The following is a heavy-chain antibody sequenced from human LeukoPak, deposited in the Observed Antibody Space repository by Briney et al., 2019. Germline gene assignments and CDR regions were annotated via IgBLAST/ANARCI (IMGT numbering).Heavy chain of an antibody. D-gene: IGHD6-6*01. Sequence: PGGSLRLSCAASGFTFSSYGMHWVRQAPGKGLDWVAFIRYDGGNKYYADSVKGRFTISRDNSKNTLYLQMNSLRAEDTAVYYCAKDSSSSWSRYYFDYWGQGTLVTVSS. J-gene: IGHJ4*02. CDR1: GFTFSSYG. V-gene: IGHV3-30*02. CDR3: AKDSSSSWSRYYFDY. CDR2: IRYDGGNK.